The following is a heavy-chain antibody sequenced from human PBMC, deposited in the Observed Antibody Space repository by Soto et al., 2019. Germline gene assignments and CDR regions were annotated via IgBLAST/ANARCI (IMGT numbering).Heavy chain of an antibody. CDR1: GGTVSTKYA. D-gene: IGHD3-10*02. CDR2: ITPSFGTR. Sequence: QVQLVQSGAEVKKPGSSVKVSCKASGGTVSTKYAISWVRQAPGEGLEWMGGITPSFGTRDYAQKFQDSVTITADASTSLVYMAMTSLRSPDTAVYYCATSPGFGGYYVVWGQGTLVTVSS. CDR3: ATSPGFGGYYVV. J-gene: IGHJ4*02. V-gene: IGHV1-69*01.